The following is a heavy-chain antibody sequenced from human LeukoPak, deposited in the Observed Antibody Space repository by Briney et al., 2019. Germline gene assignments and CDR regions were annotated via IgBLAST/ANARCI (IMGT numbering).Heavy chain of an antibody. CDR2: IKSRNRGETV. V-gene: IGHV3-15*01. CDR1: GFTFSDAW. Sequence: PGGSLRLSCSASGFTFSDAWMNWVRLAPGKGLEWVGRIKSRNRGETVDYAAPVKGRYTISRDDSKTTVYLQMNSLKTEDTAIYYCTTDGSTTLSNTFDYWGQGTLVTVSS. CDR3: TTDGSTTLSNTFDY. D-gene: IGHD1-26*01. J-gene: IGHJ4*02.